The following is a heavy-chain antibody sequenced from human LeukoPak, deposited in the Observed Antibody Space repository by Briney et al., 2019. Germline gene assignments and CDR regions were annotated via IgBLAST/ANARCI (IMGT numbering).Heavy chain of an antibody. CDR3: AKSGGYGLIDY. D-gene: IGHD1-26*01. Sequence: SETLSLTCTVSGVSISSSNSYWGWIRQPPGKGLEWIGSIYYSGNTYYNESLESRVTISIDTSKNQFSLKLNSVTAADTAMYYCAKSGGYGLIDYWGQGTLVTVSS. CDR2: IYYSGNT. J-gene: IGHJ4*02. V-gene: IGHV4-39*01. CDR1: GVSISSSNSY.